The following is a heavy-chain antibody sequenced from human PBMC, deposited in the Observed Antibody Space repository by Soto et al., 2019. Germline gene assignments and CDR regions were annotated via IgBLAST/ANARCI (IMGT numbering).Heavy chain of an antibody. CDR2: IWYDGSNK. J-gene: IGHJ6*02. Sequence: GGSLRLSCAASGFTFSSYGMHWVRQAPGKGPEWVAVIWYDGSNKYYADSVKGRFTISRDNSKNTLYLQMNSLRAEDTAVYYCARDVGGPMDVWGQGTTVTVSS. CDR1: GFTFSSYG. D-gene: IGHD2-15*01. CDR3: ARDVGGPMDV. V-gene: IGHV3-33*01.